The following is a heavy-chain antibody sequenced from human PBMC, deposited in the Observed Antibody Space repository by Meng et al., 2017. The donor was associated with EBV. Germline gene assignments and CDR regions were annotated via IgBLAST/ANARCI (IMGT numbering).Heavy chain of an antibody. Sequence: VQAVWSVGRPCRLGVSMGLACAVSGFTLSRFWMHLVRQVPGKGLVWVARTNEDGGITNYADSVKGRFIISRDNTRNTLYLQMNSLRDEDTAVYFCSRDLAGPFDDWGQGTLVTVSS. CDR1: GFTLSRFW. V-gene: IGHV3-74*01. J-gene: IGHJ4*02. CDR2: TNEDGGIT. CDR3: SRDLAGPFDD.